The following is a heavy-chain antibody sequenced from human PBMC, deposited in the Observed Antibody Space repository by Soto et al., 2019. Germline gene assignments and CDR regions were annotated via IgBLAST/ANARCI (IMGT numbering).Heavy chain of an antibody. CDR1: GYTLTELS. D-gene: IGHD6-6*01. CDR3: ATDLGKQLEPGY. Sequence: ASVKVSCKVSGYTLTELSMHWVRQAPGKGLEWMGGFDPEDGETIYAQKFQGRVTMTEDTSTDTAYMELSSLRSEDTAVHYCATDLGKQLEPGYWGQGTLVTVSS. CDR2: FDPEDGET. V-gene: IGHV1-24*01. J-gene: IGHJ4*02.